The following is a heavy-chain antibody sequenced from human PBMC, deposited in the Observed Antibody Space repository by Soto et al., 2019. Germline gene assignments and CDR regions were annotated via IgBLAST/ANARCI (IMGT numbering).Heavy chain of an antibody. CDR2: IKQDGSEK. D-gene: IGHD5-12*01. Sequence: EVQLVESGGDLVQPGGSLRLSCAASGFALSDYWMSWVRQAPGKGLEGVANIKQDGSEKYYVDSVKGRFTISRDNAKKSLYLQMNSLRGEDTAVYYCARATSVDAYWGQGTLVTVSS. CDR1: GFALSDYW. CDR3: ARATSVDAY. J-gene: IGHJ4*02. V-gene: IGHV3-7*01.